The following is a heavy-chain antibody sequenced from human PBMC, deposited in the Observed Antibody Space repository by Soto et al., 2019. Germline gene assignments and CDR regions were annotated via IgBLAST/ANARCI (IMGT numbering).Heavy chain of an antibody. Sequence: QVQLVQSGAEVKKPGSSVKVSCKASGDTFSSYAISWVRQAPGQGLEWMGGIIPIFGTANYAQKFQGRVTITADKSTSSAYMELSSLRSEDTAVYYCASVNYDFWSGYYAKGWFDPWGQGTLVTVSS. CDR2: IIPIFGTA. CDR3: ASVNYDFWSGYYAKGWFDP. V-gene: IGHV1-69*06. J-gene: IGHJ5*02. D-gene: IGHD3-3*01. CDR1: GDTFSSYA.